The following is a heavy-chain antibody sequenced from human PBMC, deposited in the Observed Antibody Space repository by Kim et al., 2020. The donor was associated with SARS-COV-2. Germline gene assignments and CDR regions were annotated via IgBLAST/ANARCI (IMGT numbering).Heavy chain of an antibody. V-gene: IGHV4-59*01. CDR2: IYYSGST. CDR3: ARDFPYYDFWSGYYTPDAFDI. J-gene: IGHJ3*02. D-gene: IGHD3-3*01. Sequence: SETLSLTCTVSGGSISSYYWSWIRQPPGKGLEWIGYIYYSGSTNYNPSLKSRVTISVDTSKNQFSLKLSSVTAADTAVYYCARDFPYYDFWSGYYTPDAFDIWGRGTMVTVSS. CDR1: GGSISSYY.